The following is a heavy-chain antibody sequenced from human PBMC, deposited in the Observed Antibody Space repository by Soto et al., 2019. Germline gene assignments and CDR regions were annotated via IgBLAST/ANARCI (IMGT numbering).Heavy chain of an antibody. CDR2: IYWDDDK. Sequence: QITLKESGPTLVKPTQTLTLTCTHSWFSLTTSGAGVGWISQPPGKALEWLALIYWDDDKRDSPSLKSRLTSTKDTSKNQVVSTMSKMVPAETSTYFAVHSTATVTRSFDPWGQGTLVTVSS. J-gene: IGHJ5*02. CDR1: WFSLTTSGAG. CDR3: VHSTATVTRSFDP. V-gene: IGHV2-5*02. D-gene: IGHD4-17*01.